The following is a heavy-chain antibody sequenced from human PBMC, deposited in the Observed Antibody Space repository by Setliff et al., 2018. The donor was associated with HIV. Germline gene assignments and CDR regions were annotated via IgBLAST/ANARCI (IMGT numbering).Heavy chain of an antibody. J-gene: IGHJ3*02. CDR3: ARHYRELLGDAFDI. V-gene: IGHV4-39*01. D-gene: IGHD3-16*02. CDR1: GGSLSSSNNF. CDR2: TDYTGNT. Sequence: LSLTCTVSGGSLSSSNNFWGWIRQRPGKGLEWIGTTDYTGNTDYNTSLKSRLTISVDTSKNQFSLKLNSVTAADTAFYYCARHYRELLGDAFDIWGQGTLVTVSS.